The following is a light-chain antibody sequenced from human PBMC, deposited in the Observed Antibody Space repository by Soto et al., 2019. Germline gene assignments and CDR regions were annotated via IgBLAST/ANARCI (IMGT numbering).Light chain of an antibody. CDR2: AAS. V-gene: IGKV1-9*01. CDR1: QGISSY. CDR3: QQLNNYPLT. Sequence: IQLTQSPSSLSASVGDRVTITCRASQGISSYLAWYQQKPGKAPKLLIYAASTLQSGVPSRFSGSGSGTDFTLTISSLQPEDFETYYCQQLNNYPLTFGGGTKVDIK. J-gene: IGKJ4*01.